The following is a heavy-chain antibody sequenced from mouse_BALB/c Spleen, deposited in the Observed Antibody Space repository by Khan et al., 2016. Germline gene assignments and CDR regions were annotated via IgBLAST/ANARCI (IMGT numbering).Heavy chain of an antibody. CDR1: GFTFSSFG. Sequence: EVELVESGGGLVQPGGSRLLSCAASGFTFSSFGMHWVRQAPEKGLEWVAYISSGSSTIYYADTVKGRFTISRDNPKNILFLQMTSLRSEDTAMYYCAKRANGIYCMDDWGQGTTLTVSS. J-gene: IGHJ2*01. CDR3: AKRANGIYCMDD. V-gene: IGHV5-17*02. D-gene: IGHD2-1*01. CDR2: ISSGSSTI.